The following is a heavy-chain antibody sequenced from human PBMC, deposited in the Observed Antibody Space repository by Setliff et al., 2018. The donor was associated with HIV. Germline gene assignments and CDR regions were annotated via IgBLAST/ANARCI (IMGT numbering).Heavy chain of an antibody. CDR2: IYWNDDR. Sequence: SGPTLVTPTQTLTLTCSFSGFSLSSYGVGVGWIRQPPGKALEWLAVIYWNDDRRYSPSLKTRLTITKDTSKNQVVLTLANLDPVDTATYYCAYTTVAGPPIGHYFGSWGQGTLVTVSS. J-gene: IGHJ4*02. CDR3: AYTTVAGPPIGHYFGS. D-gene: IGHD6-19*01. V-gene: IGHV2-5*01. CDR1: GFSLSSYGVG.